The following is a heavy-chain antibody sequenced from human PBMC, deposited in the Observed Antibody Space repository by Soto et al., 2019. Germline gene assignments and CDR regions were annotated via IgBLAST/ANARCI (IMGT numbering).Heavy chain of an antibody. CDR2: ISSSSSYI. CDR1: GFTFSGSS. CDR3: ARAKCELPTPLWSFDY. V-gene: IGHV3-21*01. J-gene: IGHJ4*02. Sequence: GGSLRLSCPASGFTFSGSSMNWLRQDPGKGLEWVSSISSSSSYIYYADSVKGRFTISRDNAKNSLYLQMNSLRAEDTAVYYCARAKCELPTPLWSFDYWGPGTLVAVSS. D-gene: IGHD1-26*01.